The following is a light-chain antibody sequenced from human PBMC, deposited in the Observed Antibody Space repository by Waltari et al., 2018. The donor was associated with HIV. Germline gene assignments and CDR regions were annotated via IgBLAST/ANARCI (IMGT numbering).Light chain of an antibody. Sequence: QSALTQPASMSGSPGRSINISCTATGSDVGSYNFVSWYQQNPGTAPRLVIFEVTTRPSGVSIRFSGSKSGNTASLTISGLQAEDEGDYFCSSYAGSRTVIFGGGTKLTVL. V-gene: IGLV2-23*02. CDR2: EVT. CDR3: SSYAGSRTVI. J-gene: IGLJ2*01. CDR1: GSDVGSYNF.